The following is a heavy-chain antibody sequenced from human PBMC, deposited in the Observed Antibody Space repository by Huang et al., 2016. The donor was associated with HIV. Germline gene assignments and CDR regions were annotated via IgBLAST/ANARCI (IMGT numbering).Heavy chain of an antibody. V-gene: IGHV4-39*01. CDR3: ARLPGSITMIRGVITDPY. J-gene: IGHJ4*02. CDR1: GGSIRSDNYY. D-gene: IGHD3-10*01. Sequence: QLQLQESGPGLVKPSETLSLTCTVSGGSIRSDNYYWGWIRQPPGKGVEWSGSIYYVGSTYHNPSLKRRVTITGDTSKNQFALKMRSVTAADTAVYYCARLPGSITMIRGVITDPYWGQGTLVTVSS. CDR2: IYYVGST.